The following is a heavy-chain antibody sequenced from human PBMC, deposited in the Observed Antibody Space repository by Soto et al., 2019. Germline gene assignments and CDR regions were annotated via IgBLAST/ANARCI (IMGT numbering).Heavy chain of an antibody. CDR1: GGSISSGDYY. J-gene: IGHJ4*02. D-gene: IGHD3-3*01. Sequence: PSETLSLTCTVSGGSISSGDYYWSWIRQPPGKGLEWIGYIYYSGSTYYNPSLKSRVTISVDTSKNQFSLKLSSVTAADTAVYYCAGGYYDFWSGYYFRPLDYWGQGTLVTVSS. CDR2: IYYSGST. V-gene: IGHV4-30-4*01. CDR3: AGGYYDFWSGYYFRPLDY.